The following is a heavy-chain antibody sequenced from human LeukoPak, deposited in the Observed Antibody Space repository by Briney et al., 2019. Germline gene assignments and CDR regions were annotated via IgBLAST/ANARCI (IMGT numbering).Heavy chain of an antibody. J-gene: IGHJ5*02. V-gene: IGHV3-23*01. CDR3: ARVDGTMVRGVYFNWFDP. Sequence: HPGGTLRLSCAASGFTFSNYGLSWVRQAPGKGLEWVSGITGSGGSTYYADSVKGRFTISRDNSKNTLYLQMNSLRAEDTAVYYCARVDGTMVRGVYFNWFDPWGQGTLVTVSS. CDR1: GFTFSNYG. D-gene: IGHD3-10*01. CDR2: ITGSGGST.